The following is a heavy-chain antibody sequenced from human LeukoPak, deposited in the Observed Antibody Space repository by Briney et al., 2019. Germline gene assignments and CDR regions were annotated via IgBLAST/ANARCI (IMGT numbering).Heavy chain of an antibody. J-gene: IGHJ4*02. V-gene: IGHV3-53*03. Sequence: GGSLRLSCAASGFTVSSNYTSWVRQAPGKGLEWVSVIYSGGSTYYADSVKGRFTISRDNSKNTLYLQINSLRADDTAVYYCAKDQDPHSYGSGSYAPFDYWGQGTLVTVSS. CDR3: AKDQDPHSYGSGSYAPFDY. D-gene: IGHD3-10*01. CDR1: GFTVSSNY. CDR2: IYSGGST.